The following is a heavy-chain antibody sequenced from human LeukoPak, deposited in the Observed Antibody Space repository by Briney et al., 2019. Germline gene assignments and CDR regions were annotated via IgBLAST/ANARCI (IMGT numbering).Heavy chain of an antibody. V-gene: IGHV5-51*01. J-gene: IGHJ4*02. Sequence: GESLKISCKGSGYSFTSYWIGWVRQMPGKGLEWMGIIYPGDSDTRYSPSFQGQVTISADKSISTAYLRWGGVEGWGGGVYYCARLGIDDILDYWGQGTLVTVSS. D-gene: IGHD3-9*01. CDR3: ARLGIDDILDY. CDR2: IYPGDSDT. CDR1: GYSFTSYW.